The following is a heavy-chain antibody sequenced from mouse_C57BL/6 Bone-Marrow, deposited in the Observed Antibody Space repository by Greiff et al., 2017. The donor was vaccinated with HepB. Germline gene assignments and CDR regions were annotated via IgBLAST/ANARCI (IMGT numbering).Heavy chain of an antibody. J-gene: IGHJ1*03. CDR1: GFTFSSYG. Sequence: EVHLVESGGDLVKPGGSLKLSCAASGFTFSSYGMSWVSQTPDKRLAWVATISSGGSYTYYPDSVKGRFTISRDNAKNTLYLQMSSLKSEDTAMYYCARQYYYGSRRDWYFDVWGTETTVTVSS. V-gene: IGHV5-6*01. CDR2: ISSGGSYT. D-gene: IGHD1-1*01. CDR3: ARQYYYGSRRDWYFDV.